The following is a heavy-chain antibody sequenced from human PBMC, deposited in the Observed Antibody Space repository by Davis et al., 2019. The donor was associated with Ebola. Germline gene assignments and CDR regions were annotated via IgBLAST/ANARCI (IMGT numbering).Heavy chain of an antibody. CDR1: GYTFTSYG. D-gene: IGHD1-26*01. CDR3: ARGVVGAAPYYYYYMDV. V-gene: IGHV1-18*01. Sequence: ASVKVSCKASGYTFTSYGISWVRQAPGQGLEGMGWISAYNGNTNYAQKLQGRVTMTTDTSTSTAYMELRSLRSDDTAVYYCARGVVGAAPYYYYYMDVWGKGTTVTVSS. CDR2: ISAYNGNT. J-gene: IGHJ6*03.